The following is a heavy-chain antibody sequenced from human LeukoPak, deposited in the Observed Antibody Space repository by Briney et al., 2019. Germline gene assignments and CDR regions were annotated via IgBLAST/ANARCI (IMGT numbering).Heavy chain of an antibody. D-gene: IGHD3-22*01. CDR1: GFTFSSYA. V-gene: IGHV3-23*01. CDR3: AKEGPNYYDSSGASYYFDY. CDR2: ISGSGGST. Sequence: PGRSLRLSCAASGFTFSSYAMSWVRQAPGKGLEWVSAISGSGGSTYYADSVKGRFTISRDNSKNTLYLQMNSLRAEDTAVYYCAKEGPNYYDSSGASYYFDYWGQGTLVTVSS. J-gene: IGHJ4*02.